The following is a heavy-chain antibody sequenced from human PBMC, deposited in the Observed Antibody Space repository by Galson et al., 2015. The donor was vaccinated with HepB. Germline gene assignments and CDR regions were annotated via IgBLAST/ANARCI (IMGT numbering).Heavy chain of an antibody. CDR1: GITLRSYW. D-gene: IGHD6-6*01. V-gene: IGHV3-74*01. J-gene: IGHJ5*02. Sequence: SLRLSCAGSGITLRSYWIHWIRQAPGQGLLWVSRIDGDGNSATYADSEKGRFTVFRDDAKNAVYLQMNNLRVDDTSIYFCAKGGGGSSSWFDPWGQGTLVAVTS. CDR2: IDGDGNSA. CDR3: AKGGGGSSSWFDP.